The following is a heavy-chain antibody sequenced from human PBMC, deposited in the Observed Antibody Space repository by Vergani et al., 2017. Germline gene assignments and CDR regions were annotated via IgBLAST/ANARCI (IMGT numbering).Heavy chain of an antibody. D-gene: IGHD1-26*01. CDR1: GYTFIDYY. Sequence: QVQLVQSGAEVEKPGASVKVSCKASGYTFIDYYVHWVRQAPGQGLEWMGRINPNTGDTKYAMNFQGRVTMTRDTSISTVYMEVSRLRSDDTAIYYCARSCSTIACVXLDPWGQGTLVTVSS. CDR3: ARSCSTIACVXLDP. J-gene: IGHJ5*02. CDR2: INPNTGDT. V-gene: IGHV1-2*06.